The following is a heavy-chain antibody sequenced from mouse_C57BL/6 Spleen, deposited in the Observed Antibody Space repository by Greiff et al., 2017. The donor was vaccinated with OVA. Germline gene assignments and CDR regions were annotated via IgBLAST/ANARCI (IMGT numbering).Heavy chain of an antibody. Sequence: QVQLQQPGAELVRPGSSVKLSCKASGYTFTSYWMAWVKQRPGQGLEWIGNIYPSDSETHYNQKFKDKATLTVDTSSSTAYMQLSSLTSEDSAVYYCAREGDYGNHYYAMDYWGQGTSGTVSS. CDR2: IYPSDSET. V-gene: IGHV1-61*01. J-gene: IGHJ4*01. CDR1: GYTFTSYW. CDR3: AREGDYGNHYYAMDY. D-gene: IGHD2-1*01.